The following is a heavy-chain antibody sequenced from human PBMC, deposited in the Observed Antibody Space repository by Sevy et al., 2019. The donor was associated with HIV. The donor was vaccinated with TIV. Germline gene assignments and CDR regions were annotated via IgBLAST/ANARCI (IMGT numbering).Heavy chain of an antibody. CDR2: ISWNSGSI. Sequence: GGSLRLSCAASGFTFDDYAMHWVRQAPGKGLEWVSGISWNSGSIGYADSVKGRFTISRDNAKNSLYLQMNSLRAEDTALYYCAKDRLRYSSSWYVFDYWGQGTLVTVSS. V-gene: IGHV3-9*01. J-gene: IGHJ4*02. CDR3: AKDRLRYSSSWYVFDY. D-gene: IGHD6-13*01. CDR1: GFTFDDYA.